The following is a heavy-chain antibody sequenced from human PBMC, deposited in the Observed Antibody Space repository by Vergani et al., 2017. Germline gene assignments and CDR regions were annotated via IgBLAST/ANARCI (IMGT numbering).Heavy chain of an antibody. V-gene: IGHV3-15*01. Sequence: VQLQESGPGLVKPPGTLSLICTVSGGSINPSSSFWGWVRQAPGKGLEWIGRIRSKNDGGTADYAAPLKGRFTISRDDSKDSAFLLVNNLKTEDTAVYFCYTDYHDYWGQGTLVTVSS. CDR2: IRSKNDGGTA. CDR1: GGSINPSSSF. D-gene: IGHD2-2*02. CDR3: YTDYHDY. J-gene: IGHJ4*02.